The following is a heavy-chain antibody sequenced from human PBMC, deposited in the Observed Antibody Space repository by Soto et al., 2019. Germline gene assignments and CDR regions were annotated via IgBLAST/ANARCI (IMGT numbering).Heavy chain of an antibody. J-gene: IGHJ3*02. CDR3: AKIYDILTGYAFDI. D-gene: IGHD3-9*01. CDR2: INHSGST. Sequence: SETLSLTCAVYGGSFSGYYWSWIRQPPGKGLEWIGEINHSGSTNYNPSLKSRVTISVDTSKNQFSLKLSSVTAADTAVYYCAKIYDILTGYAFDIWGQGTMVTVSS. CDR1: GGSFSGYY. V-gene: IGHV4-34*01.